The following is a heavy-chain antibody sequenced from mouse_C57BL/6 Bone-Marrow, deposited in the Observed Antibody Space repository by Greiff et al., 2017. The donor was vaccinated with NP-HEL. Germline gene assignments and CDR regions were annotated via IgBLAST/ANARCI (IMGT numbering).Heavy chain of an antibody. V-gene: IGHV1-62-2*01. Sequence: VQLQQSGAELVKPGASVKLSCKASGYTFTEYTIHWVKQRSGQGLEWIGWFYPGSGSIKYNEKFKDKATLTADKSSSTVYMELSRLTSEDSAVYFCARHEGEVLYYGNFYFDYWGQGTTLTVSS. CDR1: GYTFTEYT. D-gene: IGHD2-1*01. J-gene: IGHJ2*01. CDR3: ARHEGEVLYYGNFYFDY. CDR2: FYPGSGSI.